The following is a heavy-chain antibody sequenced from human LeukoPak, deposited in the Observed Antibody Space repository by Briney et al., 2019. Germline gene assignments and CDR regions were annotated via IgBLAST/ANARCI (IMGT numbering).Heavy chain of an antibody. D-gene: IGHD3-22*01. J-gene: IGHJ4*02. CDR3: ARDHYYDSRGYVPFGY. CDR2: IEQDGSEK. Sequence: GGSLRLSCAASGFTFSSYWMSWVRQAPGKGLEWVANIEQDGSEKYYVDSVKGRFTISRDNAKNSVYLQMNGLRAEDTAVYYCARDHYYDSRGYVPFGYWGQGTLVTVSS. CDR1: GFTFSSYW. V-gene: IGHV3-7*05.